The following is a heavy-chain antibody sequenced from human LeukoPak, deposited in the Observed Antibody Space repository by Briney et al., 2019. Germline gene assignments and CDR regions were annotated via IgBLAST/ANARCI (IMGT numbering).Heavy chain of an antibody. Sequence: SETLSLTCIVSGGSINSHYWSWIRQTPGKGLEWIGDIHYTGTTKYNPSVKSRVTISIDTSKNQFSLELSSVTATDTAVYFCATNRVGTYDRPFDIWGQGTMVTVS. CDR1: GGSINSHY. V-gene: IGHV4-59*08. CDR3: ATNRVGTYDRPFDI. CDR2: IHYTGTT. J-gene: IGHJ3*02. D-gene: IGHD1-26*01.